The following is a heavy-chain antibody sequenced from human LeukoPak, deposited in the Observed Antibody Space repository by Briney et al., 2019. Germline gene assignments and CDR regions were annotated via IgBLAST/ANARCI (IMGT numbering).Heavy chain of an antibody. V-gene: IGHV1-2*02. D-gene: IGHD2-15*01. J-gene: IGHJ1*01. CDR2: INPNSGGT. Sequence: GASVKVSCKASGYTFTDYYMHWVRQAPGQGLEWMGWINPNSGGTNYAQNFQGRATMIRDTSIRTAYMELSSLRSDDTAVYYCARSMSGGLGFFQSWGQGTLVAVSS. CDR1: GYTFTDYY. CDR3: ARSMSGGLGFFQS.